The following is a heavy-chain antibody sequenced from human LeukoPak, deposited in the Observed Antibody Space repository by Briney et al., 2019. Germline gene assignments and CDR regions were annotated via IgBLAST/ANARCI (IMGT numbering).Heavy chain of an antibody. Sequence: SETLSLTCAVYGGSFSGYYWSWIRQPPGKGLEWIGEIYHSGSTNYNPSLKSRVTISVDKSKNQFSLKLSSVTAADTAVYYCAAAGNFGDASDIWGQGTMVTVSS. CDR3: AAAGNFGDASDI. CDR2: IYHSGST. J-gene: IGHJ3*02. D-gene: IGHD6-13*01. V-gene: IGHV4-34*01. CDR1: GGSFSGYY.